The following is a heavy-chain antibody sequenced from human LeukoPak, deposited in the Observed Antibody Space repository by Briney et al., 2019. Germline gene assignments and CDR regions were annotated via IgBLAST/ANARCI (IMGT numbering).Heavy chain of an antibody. J-gene: IGHJ6*02. D-gene: IGHD2-2*01. CDR3: ARASICSSTSRYRPYYYYYGMDV. Sequence: PGRSLRLSCAATGFTFSSYGMHWVRQAPGKGLEWVAVIWYDGSNKYYADSVKGRFTISRDNSKNTLYMQMNSLRAEDTAVYYCARASICSSTSRYRPYYYYYGMDVWGQGTTVTVSS. V-gene: IGHV3-33*01. CDR2: IWYDGSNK. CDR1: GFTFSSYG.